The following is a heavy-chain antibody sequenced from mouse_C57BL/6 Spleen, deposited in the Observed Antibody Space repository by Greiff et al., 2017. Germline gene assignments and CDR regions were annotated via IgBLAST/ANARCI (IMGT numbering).Heavy chain of an antibody. CDR2: LYPGSGST. J-gene: IGHJ1*03. V-gene: IGHV1-55*01. CDR3: ARSRWYYGSSRHWYFDV. CDR1: GYTFTSYW. Sequence: QVQLQQPGAELVKPGASVKLSCKASGYTFTSYWITWVKQRPGQGLEWIGDLYPGSGSTNYNEKFKSKATLTVDTSSSTAYMQLSSLTSEDSAVFYCARSRWYYGSSRHWYFDVGGTGTTVTVSS. D-gene: IGHD1-1*01.